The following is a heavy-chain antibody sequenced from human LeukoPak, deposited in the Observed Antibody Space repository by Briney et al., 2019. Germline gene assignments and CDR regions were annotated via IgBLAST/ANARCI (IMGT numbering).Heavy chain of an antibody. CDR1: GFTFDDYA. V-gene: IGHV3-9*01. CDR3: ARGALAVAGIFDY. J-gene: IGHJ4*02. CDR2: ISWNSGSI. D-gene: IGHD6-19*01. Sequence: PGGSLRLSCAASGFTFDDYAMHWVRQAPGKGLEWVSGISWNSGSIGYADSVKGRFTISRDNAKNSPYLQMNSLRAEDTALYYCARGALAVAGIFDYWGQGTLVTVSS.